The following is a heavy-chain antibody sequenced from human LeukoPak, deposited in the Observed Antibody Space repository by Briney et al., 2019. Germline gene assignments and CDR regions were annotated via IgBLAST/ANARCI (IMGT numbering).Heavy chain of an antibody. D-gene: IGHD6-19*01. CDR2: IYYTGSGST. Sequence: PSETLSLTCTVSGGSISSSSYYWGWIRQPPGKGLEWIGYIYYTGSGSTSHNPSLKSRVTISVDTSKNQFSLNLNSVTAADTAVYYCARHAVYAGSGWAFDYWGQGTLVTVFS. CDR1: GGSISSSSYY. V-gene: IGHV4-39*01. J-gene: IGHJ4*02. CDR3: ARHAVYAGSGWAFDY.